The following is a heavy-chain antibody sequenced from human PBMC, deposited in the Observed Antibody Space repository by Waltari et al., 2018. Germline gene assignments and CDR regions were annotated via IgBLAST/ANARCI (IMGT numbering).Heavy chain of an antibody. CDR3: ARIQSSGWPTYYYGMDV. V-gene: IGHV1-3*01. D-gene: IGHD6-19*01. J-gene: IGHJ6*02. Sequence: QVQLVQSGAEVKKPGASVKVSCKASGYTFTSYAMHWVRQAPGQRLEWMGWINAGNGNTKYSQKVQGRVTITRDTSASTAYMELSSLRSEDTAVYYCARIQSSGWPTYYYGMDVWGQGTTVTVSS. CDR2: INAGNGNT. CDR1: GYTFTSYA.